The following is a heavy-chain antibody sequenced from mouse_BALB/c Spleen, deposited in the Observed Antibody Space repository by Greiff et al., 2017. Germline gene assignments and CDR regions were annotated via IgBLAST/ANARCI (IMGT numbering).Heavy chain of an antibody. D-gene: IGHD2-4*01. CDR2: IRNKANGYTT. CDR3: ARDGTTMITY. J-gene: IGHJ3*01. V-gene: IGHV7-3*02. Sequence: EVQLVESGGGLVQPGGSLRLSCAPSGFTFTDYYMSWVRQPPGKALEWLGFIRNKANGYTTEYSASVKGRFTISRDNSQSILYLQMNTLRAEDSATYYCARDGTTMITYWGQGTLVTVSA. CDR1: GFTFTDYY.